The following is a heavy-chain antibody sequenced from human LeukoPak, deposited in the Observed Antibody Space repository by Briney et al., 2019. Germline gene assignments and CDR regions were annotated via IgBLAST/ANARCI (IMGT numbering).Heavy chain of an antibody. Sequence: GGSLRLSCAASGFTFSSYAMHWVRQAPGKGLEYVSAISSNGGSTYYANSVKGRFTISRDNSKNTLYLQMGSLRAEDMAVYYCARAHFRSRIVVVPAAHFLDYWGQGTLVTVSS. CDR1: GFTFSSYA. D-gene: IGHD2-2*01. CDR3: ARAHFRSRIVVVPAAHFLDY. J-gene: IGHJ4*02. CDR2: ISSNGGST. V-gene: IGHV3-64*01.